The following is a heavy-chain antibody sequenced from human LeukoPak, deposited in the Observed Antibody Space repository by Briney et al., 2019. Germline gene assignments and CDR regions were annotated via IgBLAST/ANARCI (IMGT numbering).Heavy chain of an antibody. CDR1: GGTFSSYA. J-gene: IGHJ4*02. CDR2: IIPIFGTA. D-gene: IGHD4/OR15-4a*01. CDR3: ARARPSGANSGFDY. Sequence: GASVTVSCKASGGTFSSYAISWVRQAPGQGLEWLGGIIPIFGTANYAQRFQDRLTITTDESTSTAYMELSSLRSEDTAVYYCARARPSGANSGFDYWGQGTLVTVSS. V-gene: IGHV1-69*05.